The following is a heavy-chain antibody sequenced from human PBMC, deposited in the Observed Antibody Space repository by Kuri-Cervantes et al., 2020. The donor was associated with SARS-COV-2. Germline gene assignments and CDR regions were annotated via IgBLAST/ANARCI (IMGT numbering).Heavy chain of an antibody. J-gene: IGHJ4*02. D-gene: IGHD2-2*01. CDR1: GGSFSGYY. Sequence: GSLRLSCAVYGGSFSGYYWSWIRQPPGKGLEWIGEINHSGSTNYNPSLKSRVTISVDTSKNQFSLKLSSVTAADTAVYYCAREDLSVVVPAAFFDYWGQGTLVTVSS. CDR2: INHSGST. V-gene: IGHV4-34*01. CDR3: AREDLSVVVPAAFFDY.